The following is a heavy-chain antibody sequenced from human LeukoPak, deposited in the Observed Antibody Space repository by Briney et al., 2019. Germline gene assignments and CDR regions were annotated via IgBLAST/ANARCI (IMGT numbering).Heavy chain of an antibody. CDR1: GGSFSGYY. CDR2: INHSGST. Sequence: SETLSLTCAVYGGSFSGYYWSWIRQPPGKGPEWIGEINHSGSTNYNPSLKSRVTISVDTSKNQFSLKLSSVTAADTAVYYCARGRVITFGGVIVPYFDYWGQGTLVTVSS. D-gene: IGHD3-16*02. V-gene: IGHV4-34*01. CDR3: ARGRVITFGGVIVPYFDY. J-gene: IGHJ4*02.